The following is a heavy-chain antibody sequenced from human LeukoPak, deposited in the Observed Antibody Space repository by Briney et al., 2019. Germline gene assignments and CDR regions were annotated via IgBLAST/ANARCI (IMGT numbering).Heavy chain of an antibody. CDR3: ARSRYGGNVDH. CDR2: IYYSGST. V-gene: IGHV4-59*01. D-gene: IGHD4-23*01. J-gene: IGHJ4*02. CDR1: GGSLSSYY. Sequence: SETLSLTCTVSGGSLSSYYWSWLRQPPGKGLEWIGYIYYSGSTNYNPSLKSRVTISVDMSKNQFSLKLSSVTAADTAVYYCARSRYGGNVDHWGQGTLVTVSS.